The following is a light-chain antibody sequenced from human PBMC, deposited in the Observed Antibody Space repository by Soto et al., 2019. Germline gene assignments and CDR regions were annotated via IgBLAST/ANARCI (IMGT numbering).Light chain of an antibody. Sequence: QTVVTQEPSFSVSPGGTATLTCGLSSGSVSTSNYPSWFQQTPGQAPRTLIYSTNTRSSGVPDRFSGSILGSKAALTITGDQADDESDYYCVLYMSSGFWVLGGGTKLTVL. CDR1: SGSVSTSNY. CDR3: VLYMSSGFWV. CDR2: STN. V-gene: IGLV8-61*01. J-gene: IGLJ3*02.